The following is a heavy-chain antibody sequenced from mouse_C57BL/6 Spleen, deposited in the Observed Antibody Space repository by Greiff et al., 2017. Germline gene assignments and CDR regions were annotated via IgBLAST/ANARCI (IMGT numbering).Heavy chain of an antibody. J-gene: IGHJ4*01. D-gene: IGHD1-1*01. CDR3: ARSPPITTVVAENYAMDY. Sequence: VQLQQSGAELAKPGASVKLSCKTSGYTFTSYWMHWVKQRPGQGLEWIGYINPSSGYTKYNQKFKDKATLTADKSSSTAYMQLSSLTYEDSAVYYCARSPPITTVVAENYAMDYWGQGTSVTVSS. V-gene: IGHV1-7*01. CDR2: INPSSGYT. CDR1: GYTFTSYW.